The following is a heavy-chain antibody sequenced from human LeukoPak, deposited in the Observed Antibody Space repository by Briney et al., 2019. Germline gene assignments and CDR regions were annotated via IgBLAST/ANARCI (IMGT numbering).Heavy chain of an antibody. J-gene: IGHJ5*02. CDR2: MYYSGST. V-gene: IGHV4-30-4*01. CDR3: ARPYYYDSRIDP. D-gene: IGHD3-22*01. Sequence: SETLSLTCPVSGGSISSGDYYWSWIRQPPGKGLEWTAYMYYSGSTYYNPSLKSRVTMSADTSKNQLSLKLSSVTAADTAVYYCARPYYYDSRIDPWGQGILVTVSS. CDR1: GGSISSGDYY.